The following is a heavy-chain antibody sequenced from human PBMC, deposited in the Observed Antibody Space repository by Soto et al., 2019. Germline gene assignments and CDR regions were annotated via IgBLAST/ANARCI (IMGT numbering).Heavy chain of an antibody. CDR1: GFTFSTFS. D-gene: IGHD4-17*01. CDR2: LSGRGGST. V-gene: IGHV3-23*01. Sequence: PGGSLRLSCAGSGFTFSTFSMNWVRQAPGKGLEWVSTLSGRGGSTFYADSVKGRFTISRDNSKNTLYLQLNSLRAEDTAIYYCARRLPHDYGFDYWGHGTLVTVS. CDR3: ARRLPHDYGFDY. J-gene: IGHJ4*01.